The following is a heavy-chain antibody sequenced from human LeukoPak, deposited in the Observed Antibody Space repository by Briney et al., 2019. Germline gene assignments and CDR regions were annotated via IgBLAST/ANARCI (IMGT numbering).Heavy chain of an antibody. CDR2: IYTSGST. CDR3: VRGHNYFDGSGYTYYFDY. D-gene: IGHD3-22*01. Sequence: PSETLSLTCTVSGGSISSYYWSWIRQPAGKGLEWIGRIYTSGSTNYNPSLKSRVTISVDKSKSQFSLKLSSVTAADTAVYYCVRGHNYFDGSGYTYYFDYWGQGTLVTVSS. V-gene: IGHV4-4*07. CDR1: GGSISSYY. J-gene: IGHJ4*02.